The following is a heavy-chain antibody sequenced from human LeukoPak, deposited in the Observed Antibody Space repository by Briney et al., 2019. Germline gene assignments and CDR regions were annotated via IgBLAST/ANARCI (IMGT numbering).Heavy chain of an antibody. CDR3: ARDLEQYSSGWYTFYYYYGMDV. Sequence: PGGSLRLSCAASGFTFSSYWMHWVRQAPGKGLVWVSRINSDGSSTSYADSVKGRFTISRDNAKNTLYLQMNSLRAEDTAVHYCARDLEQYSSGWYTFYYYYGMDVWGQGTTVTVSS. V-gene: IGHV3-74*01. J-gene: IGHJ6*02. CDR2: INSDGSST. CDR1: GFTFSSYW. D-gene: IGHD6-19*01.